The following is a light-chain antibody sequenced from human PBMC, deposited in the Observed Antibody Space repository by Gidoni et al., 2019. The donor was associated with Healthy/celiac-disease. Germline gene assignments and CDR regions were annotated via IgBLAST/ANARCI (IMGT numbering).Light chain of an antibody. CDR2: SNT. CDR3: AAWDDSLNGVV. J-gene: IGLJ2*01. CDR1: SSNIGSNT. Sequence: QSVLTQPPSASGTPGPRVTIPCSGSSSNIGSNTVNWYQQLPGTAPKLLTYSNTQRPSGVPDRFSGSKSGTSASLAISGLQSEDEADYYCAAWDDSLNGVVFGGGTKLTVL. V-gene: IGLV1-44*01.